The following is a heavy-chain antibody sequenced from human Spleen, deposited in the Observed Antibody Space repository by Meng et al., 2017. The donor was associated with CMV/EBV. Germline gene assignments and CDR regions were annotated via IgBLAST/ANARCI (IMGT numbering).Heavy chain of an antibody. Sequence: GESLKISCAASGFTFSDYYMSWIRQAPGKGLEWVSYISSSGSTIYYADSVKGRFTISRDNAKNSLYLQMNSLRAEDTAVYYCARDRAAAGYNWFDPWGRGTMVTVSS. J-gene: IGHJ5*02. CDR3: ARDRAAAGYNWFDP. V-gene: IGHV3-11*01. CDR2: ISSSGSTI. CDR1: GFTFSDYY. D-gene: IGHD6-13*01.